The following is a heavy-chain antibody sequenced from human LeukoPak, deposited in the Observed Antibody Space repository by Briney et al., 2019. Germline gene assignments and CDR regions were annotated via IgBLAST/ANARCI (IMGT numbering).Heavy chain of an antibody. CDR2: INPDGNKK. D-gene: IGHD4-17*01. V-gene: IGHV3-7*03. CDR3: TTDYGDYEYYYYGMDV. CDR1: GLTFSNSW. Sequence: GSLRLSCAVSGLTFSNSWMDWVRQAPGKGLEWVASINPDGNKKYSADSVKGRFTISRDNAENSLYLQMNSLRVEDTAVYYCTTDYGDYEYYYYGMDVWGQGTTVTVSS. J-gene: IGHJ6*02.